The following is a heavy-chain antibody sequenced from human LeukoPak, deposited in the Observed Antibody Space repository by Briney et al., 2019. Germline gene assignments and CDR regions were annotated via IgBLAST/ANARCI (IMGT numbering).Heavy chain of an antibody. Sequence: ASVKVSCKASGGTFSSYAISWVRQAPGQGLEWMGRIIPILGIANYAQKFQGRVTITADKSTSTAYMELSSLRSEDTAVYYYARDLSGSYGTVFDPWGQGTLVTVSS. CDR3: ARDLSGSYGTVFDP. CDR2: IIPILGIA. V-gene: IGHV1-69*04. CDR1: GGTFSSYA. D-gene: IGHD1-26*01. J-gene: IGHJ5*02.